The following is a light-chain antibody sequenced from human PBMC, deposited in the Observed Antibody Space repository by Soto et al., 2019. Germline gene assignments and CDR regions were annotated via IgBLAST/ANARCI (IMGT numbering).Light chain of an antibody. J-gene: IGLJ1*01. V-gene: IGLV2-14*01. CDR3: GSYTSSNTYV. Sequence: QSVLTQPASVSGSPGQSITISCTGTSSDVGGYNYVSWYQQHPGKAPKLMIYDVSNRPSGVSNRFSGSKSGNTASLTISGLQAEDEADYYCGSYTSSNTYVFGTGTQLTVL. CDR1: SSDVGGYNY. CDR2: DVS.